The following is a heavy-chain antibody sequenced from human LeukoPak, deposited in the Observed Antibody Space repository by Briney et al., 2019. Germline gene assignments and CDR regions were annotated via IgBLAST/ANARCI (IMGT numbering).Heavy chain of an antibody. V-gene: IGHV3-7*01. D-gene: IGHD3-10*01. CDR3: ARDLYRRMDV. CDR2: IKPDGSEK. Sequence: GGSLRLSCAASGFTVSSNYMSWVRQAPGKGLEWVANIKPDGSEKYPVDSVKGRFTVTRDNAKSSLFLQMNSLRAEDTAVYYCARDLYRRMDVWGQGTTVTVSS. J-gene: IGHJ6*02. CDR1: GFTVSSNY.